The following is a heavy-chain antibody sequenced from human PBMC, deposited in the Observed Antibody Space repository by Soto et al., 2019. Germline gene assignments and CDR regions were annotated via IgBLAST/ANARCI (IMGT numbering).Heavy chain of an antibody. CDR1: GASISSSY. V-gene: IGHV4-59*01. Sequence: SETLSLTCTVSGASISSSYWGWIRQSPGKGLEWIGYVYYSGSTNYNPSLKSRVTISVDTSKNQFSLKLSSVTAADTAVYYCARGYYDSSGQSNTFDIWGQGTMVTVSS. CDR3: ARGYYDSSGQSNTFDI. J-gene: IGHJ3*02. D-gene: IGHD3-22*01. CDR2: VYYSGST.